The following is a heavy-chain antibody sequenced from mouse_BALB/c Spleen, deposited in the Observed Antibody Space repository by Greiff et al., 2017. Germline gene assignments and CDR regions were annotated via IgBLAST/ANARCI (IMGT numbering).Heavy chain of an antibody. CDR1: GFTFSDYY. V-gene: IGHV5-4*02. D-gene: IGHD1-1*01. CDR3: ARDKDYGSSYEAWFAY. J-gene: IGHJ3*01. CDR2: ISDGGSYT. Sequence: DVMLVESGGGLVKPGGSLKLSCAASGFTFSDYYMYWVRQTPEKRLEWVATISDGGSYTYYPDSVKGRFTISRDNAKNNLYLQMSSLKSEDTAMYYCARDKDYGSSYEAWFAYWGQGTLVTVSA.